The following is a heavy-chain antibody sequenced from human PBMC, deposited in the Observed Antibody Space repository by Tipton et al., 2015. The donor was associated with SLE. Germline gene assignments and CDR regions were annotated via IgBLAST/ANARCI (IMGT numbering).Heavy chain of an antibody. CDR2: IHDSGST. CDR3: AGLRAWGVSY. CDR1: GDSVSSNSAA. V-gene: IGHV4-59*12. Sequence: PGLVKPSQTLSLTCAISGDSVSSNSAAWSWIRQSPGKGLEWIGYIHDSGSTDYNPSLKSRVTISVDTSKNQFSLNLSSVTAADTAVYYCAGLRAWGVSYWGQGIRVTVSS. J-gene: IGHJ4*02. D-gene: IGHD5-12*01.